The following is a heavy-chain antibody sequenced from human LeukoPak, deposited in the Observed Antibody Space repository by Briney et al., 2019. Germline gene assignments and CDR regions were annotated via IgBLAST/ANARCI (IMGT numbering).Heavy chain of an antibody. Sequence: PGGSLRLSCAASGFTFSSYAVSWVRQAPGKGLEWVSAISGSGGSTYYADSVKGRFTISRDNSKNTLYLQMNSLRAEDTAVYYCAKVVVVPAAQSTPEFDYWGQGTLVTVSS. CDR3: AKVVVVPAAQSTPEFDY. D-gene: IGHD2-2*01. CDR1: GFTFSSYA. J-gene: IGHJ4*02. V-gene: IGHV3-23*01. CDR2: ISGSGGST.